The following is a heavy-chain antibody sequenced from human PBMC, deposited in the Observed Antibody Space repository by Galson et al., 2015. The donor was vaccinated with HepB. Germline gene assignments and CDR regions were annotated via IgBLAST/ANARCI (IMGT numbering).Heavy chain of an antibody. CDR1: GGTFSSYA. CDR3: ARDAPPQLVRIPYYYYMDV. J-gene: IGHJ6*03. D-gene: IGHD6-6*01. V-gene: IGHV1-69*10. CDR2: IIPILGIA. Sequence: SVKVSCKASGGTFSSYAISWVRQAPGQGLEWMGGIIPILGIANYAQKFQGRVTITADKSTSTAYMELSSLRSEDTAVYYCARDAPPQLVRIPYYYYMDVWGKGTTVTVSS.